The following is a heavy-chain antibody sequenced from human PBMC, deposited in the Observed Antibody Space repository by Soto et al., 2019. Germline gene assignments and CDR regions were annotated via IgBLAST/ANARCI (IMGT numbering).Heavy chain of an antibody. V-gene: IGHV1-69*08. Sequence: QVQLVQSGAVVKKPGALLRVSCETSRGSSTIYTITWVRQAPGQGLQWMGRIVPTLRITNYAQEFQGRLTINANSSTSTAHIELTSMTSEDTAVYYCATDEYGAGRVGVHSWVYGTLVTVSS. CDR3: ATDEYGAGRVGVHS. D-gene: IGHD1-26*01. CDR1: RGSSTIYT. J-gene: IGHJ5*01. CDR2: IVPTLRIT.